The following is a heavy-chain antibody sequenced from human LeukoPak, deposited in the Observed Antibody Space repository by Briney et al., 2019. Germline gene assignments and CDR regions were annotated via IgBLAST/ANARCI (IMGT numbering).Heavy chain of an antibody. J-gene: IGHJ4*02. CDR3: ASRAIVGATRDY. CDR1: GGSISSSNW. Sequence: PSGTLSLTCAVSGGSISSSNWWSWVRQPPGKGLEWIGEIYHSGSTNYNPSLKSRVTISADKSKNQFSLKLSSVTAADTAVYYCASRAIVGATRDYWGQGTLVTVSS. D-gene: IGHD1-26*01. CDR2: IYHSGST. V-gene: IGHV4-4*02.